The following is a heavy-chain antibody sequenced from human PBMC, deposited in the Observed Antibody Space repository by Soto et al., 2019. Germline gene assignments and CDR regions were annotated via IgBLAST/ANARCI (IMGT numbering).Heavy chain of an antibody. V-gene: IGHV3-13*01. Sequence: PGGSLRLSCAASGFTFSSYDMHWVRQATGKGLEWVSAIGTAGDTYYPGSVKGRFTISRENAKNSLYPQMNSLRAGDTAVYYCARGGKWRNWFDPWGQGTLVTVSS. CDR3: ARGGKWRNWFDP. D-gene: IGHD1-1*01. J-gene: IGHJ5*02. CDR1: GFTFSSYD. CDR2: IGTAGDT.